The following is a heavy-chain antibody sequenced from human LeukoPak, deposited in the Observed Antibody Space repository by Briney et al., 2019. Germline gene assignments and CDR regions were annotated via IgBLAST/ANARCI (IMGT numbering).Heavy chain of an antibody. V-gene: IGHV3-7*04. J-gene: IGHJ1*01. CDR3: VRVGPPNAGSFDL. CDR2: IRQEGSER. D-gene: IGHD3-10*01. Sequence: PGGSLRLSCAASGFTFSSHAIHWVRQAPGKGLEWVANIRQEGSERHYVDSVKGRFTVSRDNAKDSLYLQMNSLRVEDTAIYYCVRVGPPNAGSFDLWGQGSLVTVAS. CDR1: GFTFSSHA.